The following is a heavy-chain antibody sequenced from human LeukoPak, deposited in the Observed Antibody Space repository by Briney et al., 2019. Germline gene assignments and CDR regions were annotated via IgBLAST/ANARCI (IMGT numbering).Heavy chain of an antibody. J-gene: IGHJ4*02. CDR1: GGSFSGYY. V-gene: IGHV4-34*01. CDR2: ISHSGST. CDR3: AREHKDYDGDGYYYGY. D-gene: IGHD2-21*02. Sequence: SETLSLTCTVYGGSFSGYYWSWIRQSPGSLLEWIGEISHSGSTDHNPSLKSRVTMSLDSSKNQFSLRLTSVTAADTAVYYCAREHKDYDGDGYYYGYWGQGTLVTVSS.